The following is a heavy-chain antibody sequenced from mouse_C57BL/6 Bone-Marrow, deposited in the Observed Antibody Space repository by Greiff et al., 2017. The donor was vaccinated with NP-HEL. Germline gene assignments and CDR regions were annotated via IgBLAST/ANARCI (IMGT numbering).Heavy chain of an antibody. J-gene: IGHJ2*01. CDR1: GFTFSSYG. Sequence: EVKLLESGGDLVKPGGSLKLSCAASGFTFSSYGMSWVRQTPDKRLEWVATISSGGSYTYYPDSVKGRFTISRDNAKNTLYLQRSSLKSEDTAMYYCARHYYSNYFDYWGQGNTLTVSS. CDR2: ISSGGSYT. V-gene: IGHV5-6*01. CDR3: ARHYYSNYFDY. D-gene: IGHD2-5*01.